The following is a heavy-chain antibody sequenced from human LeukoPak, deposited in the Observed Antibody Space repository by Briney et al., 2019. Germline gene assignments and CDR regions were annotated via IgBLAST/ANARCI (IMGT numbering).Heavy chain of an antibody. CDR1: GFTFDDYA. Sequence: GGSLRLSCAASGFTFDDYAMHWVRQAPGKGLEWVSGISWNSGSIGYADSVKGRFTISRDNAKNSLYLQMNSLRAGDTALYYCAKDLGEEAGTTYFDYWGQGTLVTVSS. CDR2: ISWNSGSI. D-gene: IGHD4-17*01. CDR3: AKDLGEEAGTTYFDY. V-gene: IGHV3-9*01. J-gene: IGHJ4*02.